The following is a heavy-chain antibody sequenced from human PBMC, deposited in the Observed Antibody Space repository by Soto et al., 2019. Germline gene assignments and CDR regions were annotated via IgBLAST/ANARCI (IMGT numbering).Heavy chain of an antibody. J-gene: IGHJ3*02. V-gene: IGHV3-33*01. CDR2: IWYDGSNK. Sequence: PGGSLRLSCAASGFTFSSYGMHWVRQAPGKGLEWVAVIWYDGSNKYYADSVKGRFTISRDNSKNTLYLQMSSLRAEDTAVYYCARDPVPWLQLVAFDIWGQGTMVTVSS. CDR1: GFTFSSYG. D-gene: IGHD5-12*01. CDR3: ARDPVPWLQLVAFDI.